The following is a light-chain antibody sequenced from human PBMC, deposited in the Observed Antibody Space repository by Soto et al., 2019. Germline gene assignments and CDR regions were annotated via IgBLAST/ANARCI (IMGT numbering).Light chain of an antibody. V-gene: IGLV2-14*03. Sequence: QSALTQPASVSGSPGQSITISCTGTSSDIGAYNYVSWYQQHPGKAPKLMIYDVSNRPSGVSDRFSGSKSGNTASLTISGLQAEDEADYYCISFTSSNTGVFGGGTKLT. CDR3: ISFTSSNTGV. CDR2: DVS. J-gene: IGLJ2*01. CDR1: SSDIGAYNY.